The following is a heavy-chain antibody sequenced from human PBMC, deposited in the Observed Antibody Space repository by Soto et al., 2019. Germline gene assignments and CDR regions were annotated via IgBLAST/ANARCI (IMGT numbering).Heavy chain of an antibody. V-gene: IGHV1-3*01. Sequence: ASVKVSCKASGYTFTGYAMHWVRQAPGQRLEWMGWINAGNGNTKYSQKFQGRVTITRDTSASTAYLQWSSLKASDTAMYYCARPRSSSRNYYGMDVWGQGTTVTVSS. D-gene: IGHD6-13*01. CDR2: INAGNGNT. J-gene: IGHJ6*02. CDR1: GYTFTGYA. CDR3: ARPRSSSRNYYGMDV.